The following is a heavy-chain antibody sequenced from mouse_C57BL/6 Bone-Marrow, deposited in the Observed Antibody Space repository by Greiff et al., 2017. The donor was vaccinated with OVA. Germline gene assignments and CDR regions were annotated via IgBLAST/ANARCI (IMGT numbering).Heavy chain of an antibody. V-gene: IGHV1-15*01. CDR1: GYTFTDYE. Sequence: QVHLQQSGAELVRPGASVTLSCKASGYTFTDYEMHWVKQTPVHGLEWIGAIDPETGGTAYNQKFKGKAILTADKSSSTAYMELRSLTSEDSAVYYYTSSCSNYGDFDYWGQGTTLTVSS. D-gene: IGHD2-5*01. J-gene: IGHJ2*01. CDR2: IDPETGGT. CDR3: TSSCSNYGDFDY.